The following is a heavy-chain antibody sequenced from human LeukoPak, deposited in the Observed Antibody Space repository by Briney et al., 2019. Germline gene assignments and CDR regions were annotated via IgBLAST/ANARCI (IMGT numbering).Heavy chain of an antibody. J-gene: IGHJ4*02. V-gene: IGHV3-30-3*01. CDR1: GFTFSHYT. CDR2: ILYDGSNK. D-gene: IGHD3-3*01. Sequence: PGGSLRLSCVASGFTFSHYTMHWVRQAPGKGLEWVAVILYDGSNKYYADSVKGRFTISRDNSKNTLYLQINSLRAEDTAVYYCAKDFWSGYSAGSPPDYWGQGTLVTVSS. CDR3: AKDFWSGYSAGSPPDY.